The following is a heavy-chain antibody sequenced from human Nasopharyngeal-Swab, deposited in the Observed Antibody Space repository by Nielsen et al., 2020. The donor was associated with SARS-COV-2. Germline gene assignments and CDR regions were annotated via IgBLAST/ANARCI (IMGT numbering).Heavy chain of an antibody. CDR2: IYHSGST. CDR1: GYSISSGYY. J-gene: IGHJ4*02. D-gene: IGHD2-2*01. CDR3: ARATSSTSCINDY. Sequence: SETLSLTCTVSGYSISSGYYWGWIRQPPGKGLEWIGSIYHSGSTYYNPSLKTRVTISVDTSKNQFSLRLSSVTAADTAVYYCARATSSTSCINDYWGQGTLVTVSS. V-gene: IGHV4-38-2*02.